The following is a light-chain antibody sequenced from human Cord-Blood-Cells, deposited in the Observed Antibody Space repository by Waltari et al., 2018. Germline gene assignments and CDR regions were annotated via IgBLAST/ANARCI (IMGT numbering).Light chain of an antibody. CDR2: DAS. V-gene: IGKV3-11*01. Sequence: EIVLTQSPATLSLSPGERATLSCRASQSVSSYLAWYQQKPSQAPRLHIYDASNRATGIPARFSGSGSGTDFTLTISSLGPEDFAVYYCQQRSNWPPALTFGGGTKVEIK. J-gene: IGKJ4*01. CDR3: QQRSNWPPALT. CDR1: QSVSSY.